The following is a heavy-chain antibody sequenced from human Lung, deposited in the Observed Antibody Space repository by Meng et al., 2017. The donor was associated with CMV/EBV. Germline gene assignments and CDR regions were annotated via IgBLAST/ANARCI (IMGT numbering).Heavy chain of an antibody. J-gene: IGHJ6*02. D-gene: IGHD2-2*03. Sequence: ESXKISXAASGFTFSSYAMSWVRQAPGKGLEWVSAISGSGGSTYYADSVKGRFTISRDNSKNTLYLQMNSLRAEDTAVYYCAKDWVDIVVVPAADVWGQGXTVTFSS. CDR1: GFTFSSYA. V-gene: IGHV3-23*01. CDR2: ISGSGGST. CDR3: AKDWVDIVVVPAADV.